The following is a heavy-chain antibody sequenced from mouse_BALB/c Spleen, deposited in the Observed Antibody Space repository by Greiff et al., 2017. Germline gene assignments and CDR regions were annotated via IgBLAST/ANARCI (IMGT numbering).Heavy chain of an antibody. V-gene: IGHV10-1*02. CDR3: VRQEGYDGYPFDY. CDR2: IRSKSNNYAT. D-gene: IGHD2-3*01. CDR1: GFTFNTYA. J-gene: IGHJ2*01. Sequence: EVQLQQSGGGLVQPKGSLKLSCAASGFTFNTYAMNWVRQAPGKGLEWVARIRSKSNNYATYYADSVKDRFTISRDDSQSMLYLQMNNLKTEDTAMYDCVRQEGYDGYPFDYWGQGTTLTVSS.